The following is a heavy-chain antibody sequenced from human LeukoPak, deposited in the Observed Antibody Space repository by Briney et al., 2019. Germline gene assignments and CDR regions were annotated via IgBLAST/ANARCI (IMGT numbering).Heavy chain of an antibody. V-gene: IGHV3-7*01. CDR2: IKQDGSEK. Sequence: GGSLRLSCAASGFTFSSYRMSWVRQAPGKGLEWVANIKQDGSEKYYVDSVKGRFTISRDNAKNSLYLQMNSLRAEDTAVYYCARDDEAYSSSWSYPLDYWGQGTLVTVSS. CDR1: GFTFSSYR. D-gene: IGHD6-13*01. CDR3: ARDDEAYSSSWSYPLDY. J-gene: IGHJ4*02.